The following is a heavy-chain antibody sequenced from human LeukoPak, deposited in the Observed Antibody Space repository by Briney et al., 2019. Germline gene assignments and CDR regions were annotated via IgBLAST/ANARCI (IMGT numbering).Heavy chain of an antibody. D-gene: IGHD3-22*01. CDR1: GGSISSSSYY. Sequence: SESLSLTCTVSGGSISSSSYYWGWIRQPPGKGLEWIGSIYYSGSTYYNPSLKSRVTISVDTSKNQFSLKLSSVTAADTAVYYCASGGAYYYDSSGYLNWFDPWGQGTLVTVSS. J-gene: IGHJ5*02. V-gene: IGHV4-39*07. CDR3: ASGGAYYYDSSGYLNWFDP. CDR2: IYYSGST.